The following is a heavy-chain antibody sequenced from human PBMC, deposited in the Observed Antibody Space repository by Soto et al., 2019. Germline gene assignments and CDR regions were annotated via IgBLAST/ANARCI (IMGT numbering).Heavy chain of an antibody. CDR3: ARRRRSPSGVLDGMDV. D-gene: IGHD3-3*01. CDR2: IDPSDSYI. J-gene: IGHJ6*02. V-gene: IGHV5-10-1*01. Sequence: GESLKISCKGSGYSFTNYWISWVRQMPGKGLEWMGRIDPSDSYINYSPSFEGDVIISADKSISTAYLQWSSLKASDSAMYFCARRRRSPSGVLDGMDVWGQGTTVTVSS. CDR1: GYSFTNYW.